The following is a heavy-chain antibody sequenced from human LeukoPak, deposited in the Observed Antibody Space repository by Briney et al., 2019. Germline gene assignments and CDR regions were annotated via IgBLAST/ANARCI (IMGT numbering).Heavy chain of an antibody. Sequence: GGSLRLSCAAFGFTFSSYWMHWVRQAPGKGLVWVSRINSDGRSTIYADSVKGRFTISRDNAKNTLYLQMNSLGAEDTAVYYCARAQSGPYPFDYWGQGTLVTVSS. J-gene: IGHJ4*02. CDR1: GFTFSSYW. CDR3: ARAQSGPYPFDY. V-gene: IGHV3-74*01. CDR2: INSDGRST.